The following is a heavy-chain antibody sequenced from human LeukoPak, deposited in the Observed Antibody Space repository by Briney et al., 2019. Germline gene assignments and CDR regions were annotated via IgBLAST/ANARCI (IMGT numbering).Heavy chain of an antibody. D-gene: IGHD2-15*01. Sequence: SETLSLTCAVYGGSFSGYYWSWIRQPPGKGLEWIGEINHSGSTNYSPSLKSRVTISVDTSKNQFSLKLSSVTAADTAVYYCARGGVVVVAATPSWFDPWGQGTLVTVSS. CDR1: GGSFSGYY. J-gene: IGHJ5*02. V-gene: IGHV4-34*01. CDR3: ARGGVVVVAATPSWFDP. CDR2: INHSGST.